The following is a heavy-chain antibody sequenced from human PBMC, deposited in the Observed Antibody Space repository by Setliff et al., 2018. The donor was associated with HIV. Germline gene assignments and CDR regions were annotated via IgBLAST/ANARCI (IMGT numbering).Heavy chain of an antibody. D-gene: IGHD2-15*01. V-gene: IGHV3-23*01. CDR3: AKTLPTLYPPHDYYFAMDV. CDR2: ISGSAGTT. J-gene: IGHJ6*02. CDR1: GFTFSSYA. Sequence: GGSLRLSCAASGFTFSSYAMSWVRQAPGKGLEWVSAISGSAGTTYYADSVKGRFTISRDNSKNTLYLQMNSLRVEDTAVYYCAKTLPTLYPPHDYYFAMDVWGQGTTVTVSS.